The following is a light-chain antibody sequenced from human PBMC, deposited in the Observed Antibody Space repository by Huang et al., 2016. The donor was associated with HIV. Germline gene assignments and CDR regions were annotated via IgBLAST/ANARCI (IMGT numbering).Light chain of an antibody. V-gene: IGKV4-1*01. J-gene: IGKJ2*01. CDR2: WAS. CDR1: QSLLYSSNNKNY. Sequence: DIVMTQSPDSLAVSLGERATINCKSSQSLLYSSNNKNYLAWYQQKPGHPPKLLIYWASTRDSGVPDRFTGSGSGTVFTLTISSLQAEDVAIYYCQQYYNTPLTFGQGTKLVIK. CDR3: QQYYNTPLT.